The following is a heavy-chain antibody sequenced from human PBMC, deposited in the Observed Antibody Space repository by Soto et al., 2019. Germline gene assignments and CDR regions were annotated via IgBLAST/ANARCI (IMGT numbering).Heavy chain of an antibody. CDR3: ARGEVGRYYDSSEPLTQGELFDY. Sequence: EVQLVESGGGLVTPGGSLRLSSAASGFTFSNYDMHWVRQTTGKGLEWVSTIGFAGDTYYPGSVKGRFTISRENAKNSLYLQMNSLRVGDTAVYYCARGEVGRYYDSSEPLTQGELFDYWGQGTLVTV. CDR2: IGFAGDT. V-gene: IGHV3-13*01. J-gene: IGHJ4*02. D-gene: IGHD3-22*01. CDR1: GFTFSNYD.